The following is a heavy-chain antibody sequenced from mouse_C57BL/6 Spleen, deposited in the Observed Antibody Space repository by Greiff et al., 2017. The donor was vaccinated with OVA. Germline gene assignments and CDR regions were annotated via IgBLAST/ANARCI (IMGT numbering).Heavy chain of an antibody. CDR3: ARTYYYGSSSHFDY. V-gene: IGHV1-59*01. D-gene: IGHD1-1*01. CDR1: GYTFTSYW. J-gene: IGHJ2*01. CDR2: IDPSDSYT. Sequence: QVQLQQPGAELVRPGTSVKLSCKASGYTFTSYWMHWVKQRPGQGLEWIGVIDPSDSYTNYNQKFKGKATLTVDTYSSTAYMQLSSLTSEDSAVYYCARTYYYGSSSHFDYWGQGTTLTVSS.